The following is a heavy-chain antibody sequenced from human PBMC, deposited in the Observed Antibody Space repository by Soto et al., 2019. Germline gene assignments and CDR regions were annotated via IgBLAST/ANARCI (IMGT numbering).Heavy chain of an antibody. J-gene: IGHJ4*02. V-gene: IGHV4-31*03. D-gene: IGHD3-3*01. CDR3: ARAHDFWGGRQQPIDS. Sequence: SETLSLTCTVSGLSISTGGFYWSWIRQHPGKGLEWLSDIDQVGLTHYNPSLKSRVSIPVDTSKSQSSLKLSSVTAADTAVYYCARAHDFWGGRQQPIDSWGQGTLVTVSS. CDR2: IDQVGLT. CDR1: GLSISTGGFY.